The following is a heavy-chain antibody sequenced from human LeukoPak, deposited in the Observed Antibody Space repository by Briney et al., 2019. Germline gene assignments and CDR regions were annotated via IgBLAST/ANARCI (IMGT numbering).Heavy chain of an antibody. CDR3: AREDCSGGSCYFDY. CDR2: IYHSGTT. CDR1: GGSISSSNW. V-gene: IGHV4-4*02. D-gene: IGHD2-15*01. J-gene: IGHJ4*02. Sequence: PSETLSLTCAVSGGSISSSNWWNWVRQPPGKGLEWIGEIYHSGTTKYNPSLKSRVTISVDTSKNQYSLKLSSVTAAATALYYCAREDCSGGSCYFDYWGQGTLVTVSS.